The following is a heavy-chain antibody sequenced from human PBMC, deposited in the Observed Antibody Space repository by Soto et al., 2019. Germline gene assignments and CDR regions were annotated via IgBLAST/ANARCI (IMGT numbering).Heavy chain of an antibody. CDR2: ISYDGSNK. D-gene: IGHD3-16*02. V-gene: IGHV3-30-3*01. J-gene: IGHJ4*02. CDR3: ARDRVGDIDY. Sequence: GGSLRLSCAASGFTFSSYAMHWVRQAPGKGLEWVAVISYDGSNKYYADSVKGRFTISRDNSKNTLYLQMNSLRAEDTAVYYCARDRVGDIDYWGQGTLVTVSS. CDR1: GFTFSSYA.